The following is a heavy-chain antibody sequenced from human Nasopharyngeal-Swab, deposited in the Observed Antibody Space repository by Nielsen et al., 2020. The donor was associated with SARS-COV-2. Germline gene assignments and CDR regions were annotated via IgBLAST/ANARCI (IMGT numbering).Heavy chain of an antibody. CDR3: ARGFYYGSGSQGFDY. Sequence: WIRQPPGKGLEWVSYISSSGSTIYYADSVKGRFTISRDNAKNSLYLQMNSLRAEDTAVYYCARGFYYGSGSQGFDYWGQGTLVTVSS. D-gene: IGHD3-10*01. CDR2: ISSSGSTI. V-gene: IGHV3-11*04. J-gene: IGHJ4*02.